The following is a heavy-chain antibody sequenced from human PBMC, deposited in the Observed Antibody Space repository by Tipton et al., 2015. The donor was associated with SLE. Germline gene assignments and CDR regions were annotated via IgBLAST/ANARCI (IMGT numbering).Heavy chain of an antibody. CDR1: GFTFSDYY. J-gene: IGHJ3*02. D-gene: IGHD6-13*01. CDR3: ARARRAAAPFDI. V-gene: IGHV3-11*04. CDR2: ISSSGSTI. Sequence: GSLRLSCAASGFTFSDYYMSWIRQAPGKGLEWVSYISSSGSTIYYADSVKGRFTISRDNAKNSLYLQMNSLRAEDTAVYYCARARRAAAPFDIWGQGTMVTVSS.